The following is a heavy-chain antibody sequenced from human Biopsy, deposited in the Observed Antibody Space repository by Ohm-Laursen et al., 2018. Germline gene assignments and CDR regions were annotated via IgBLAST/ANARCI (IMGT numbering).Heavy chain of an antibody. Sequence: SLRLSCTAPGFTFSSYWMNWVRQAPGKGLEWISYISETSSHIYDADSVKGRFTVARDNAKNSLYLQLNSLRAEDTAVYYCARDSRRTAREGGMDVWGQGTTVTVSS. D-gene: IGHD6-6*01. J-gene: IGHJ6*02. CDR2: ISETSSHI. V-gene: IGHV3-21*01. CDR3: ARDSRRTAREGGMDV. CDR1: GFTFSSYW.